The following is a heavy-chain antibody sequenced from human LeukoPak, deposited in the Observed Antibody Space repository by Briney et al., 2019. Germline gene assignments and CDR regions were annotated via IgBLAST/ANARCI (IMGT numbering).Heavy chain of an antibody. CDR2: INPNRDGT. CDR1: GYTFTHYY. V-gene: IGHV1-2*02. CDR3: AICAGGSSGSYYNDGWIDP. Sequence: GSSVTVSYKASGYTFTHYYMQWVRQAPGQGRAWMGWINPNRDGTNDAQKFEGRVTMTRDTSISTAYMELSRLRSDDTAVYYCAICAGGSSGSYYNDGWIDPWGQGTLVTVSS. D-gene: IGHD3-10*01. J-gene: IGHJ5*02.